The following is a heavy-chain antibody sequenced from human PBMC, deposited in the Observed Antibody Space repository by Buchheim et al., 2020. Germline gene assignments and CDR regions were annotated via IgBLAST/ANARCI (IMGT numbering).Heavy chain of an antibody. J-gene: IGHJ4*02. V-gene: IGHV3-74*02. CDR1: GFTFSRYW. Sequence: VQLVESGGGVVQPGRSLRLSCAASGFTFSRYWMHWVRQAPGKGLVWVSRINSDGSRTNYADYVKGRFTISRDNAKNTLYLQMNSLRAEDTAVYYCARASDNGDSGLYPFDYWGQGTL. D-gene: IGHD6-19*01. CDR3: ARASDNGDSGLYPFDY. CDR2: INSDGSRT.